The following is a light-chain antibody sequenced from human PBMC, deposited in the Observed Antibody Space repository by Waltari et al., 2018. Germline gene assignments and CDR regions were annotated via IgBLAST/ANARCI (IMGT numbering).Light chain of an antibody. CDR1: QNVLYSSNNKSF. CDR2: WAS. J-gene: IGKJ1*01. Sequence: DIVVTQSPDFLAVSLGARATFNCKSSQNVLYSSNNKSFIAWYQQKSGQPPRLLIYWASTRESGVPDRFSGSGSGTDVTLTISSLQAEDVAVYYCHQYHTVPWTFGQGTKVEIK. V-gene: IGKV4-1*01. CDR3: HQYHTVPWT.